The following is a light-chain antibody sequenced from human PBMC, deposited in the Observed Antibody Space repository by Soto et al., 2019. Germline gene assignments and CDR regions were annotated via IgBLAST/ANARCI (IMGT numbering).Light chain of an antibody. CDR2: DAS. J-gene: IGKJ1*01. CDR3: QRYNSNSRT. CDR1: QNIDHW. Sequence: DIQMTQSPSTLAASVGDRVTIACRASQNIDHWLAWYQLKPGKAPKFLIYDASSLESGVPSRFIGSGSGTEFTLTISSLQPDDFATYYCQRYNSNSRTFGQGTRVELK. V-gene: IGKV1-5*01.